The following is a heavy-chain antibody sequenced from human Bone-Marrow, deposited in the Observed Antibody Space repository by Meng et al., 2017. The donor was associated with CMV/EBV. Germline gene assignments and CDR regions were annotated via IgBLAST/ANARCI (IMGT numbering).Heavy chain of an antibody. CDR3: ARGGSCSSTSCYQYYYYYYGMDV. Sequence: SETLSLTCAVYGGSFSGYYWSWIRQPPGKGLEWIGEINHSGSTNYNPSLKSRVTISVDKSKNQFSLKLSSVTAADTAVYYCARGGSCSSTSCYQYYYYYYGMDVWGQGHTVNVSS. D-gene: IGHD2-2*01. CDR1: GGSFSGYY. J-gene: IGHJ6*02. V-gene: IGHV4-34*01. CDR2: INHSGST.